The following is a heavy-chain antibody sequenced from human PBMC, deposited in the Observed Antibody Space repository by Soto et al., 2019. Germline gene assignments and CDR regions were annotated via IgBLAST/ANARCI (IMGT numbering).Heavy chain of an antibody. D-gene: IGHD3-10*01. Sequence: EVQLMESGGGLVQPGGSLRLSCAASGFSLNNYWMHWVRQAPGKGLVWVSRIGADGTGISYADSVKGRFTISRDNAKNTLFLQMNSLRAEDTAVYYCTRVVVGSAGEFDYWGQGTLVTVSS. CDR1: GFSLNNYW. J-gene: IGHJ4*02. V-gene: IGHV3-74*01. CDR3: TRVVVGSAGEFDY. CDR2: IGADGTGI.